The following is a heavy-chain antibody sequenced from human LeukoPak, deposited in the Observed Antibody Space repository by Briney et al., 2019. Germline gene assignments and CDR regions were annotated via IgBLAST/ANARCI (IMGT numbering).Heavy chain of an antibody. D-gene: IGHD6-13*01. CDR2: INTNTGNP. J-gene: IGHJ3*02. V-gene: IGHV7-4-1*02. Sequence: ASVKVSCKASGYTFTSYAMNWVRQAPGQGLEWMGWINTNTGNPTYAQGFTGRFVFSLDTSVSTAYLQISSLKAEDTAVYYCARGDSWYVRARAFDIWGQGTMVTVSS. CDR3: ARGDSWYVRARAFDI. CDR1: GYTFTSYA.